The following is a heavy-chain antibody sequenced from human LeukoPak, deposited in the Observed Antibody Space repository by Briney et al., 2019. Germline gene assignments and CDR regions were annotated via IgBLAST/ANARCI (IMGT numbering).Heavy chain of an antibody. D-gene: IGHD4-23*01. CDR1: GHSLAELA. V-gene: IGHV1-24*01. J-gene: IGHJ6*02. CDR3: AILPLTVVTPFDV. CDR2: FDPGEGET. Sequence: ASVKVSCKVSGHSLAELAMHWVRQAPGKGLEWVGGFDPGEGETFYAQEVLGRVSMTEDTSTDTAYMELSSLTSEDTAVYYCAILPLTVVTPFDVWGQGTTVTVSS.